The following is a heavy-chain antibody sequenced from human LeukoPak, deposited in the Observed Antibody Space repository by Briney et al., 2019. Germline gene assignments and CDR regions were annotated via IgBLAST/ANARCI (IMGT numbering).Heavy chain of an antibody. Sequence: GGSLRLSCAASGFTFSSYAMHWVRQAPGKGLEWVAVISYDGSNKYYADSVKGRFTISRDNSKNTLYLQMNSLRAEDTAVYYWGKERVNKVREPFDLWGQGTLVTVSS. CDR1: GFTFSSYA. CDR3: GKERVNKVREPFDL. J-gene: IGHJ4*02. D-gene: IGHD3-10*01. CDR2: ISYDGSNK. V-gene: IGHV3-30-3*02.